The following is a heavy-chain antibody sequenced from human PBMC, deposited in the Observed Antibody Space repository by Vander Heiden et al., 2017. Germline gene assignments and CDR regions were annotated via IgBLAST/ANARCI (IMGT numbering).Heavy chain of an antibody. CDR2: IYTSGST. J-gene: IGHJ4*02. V-gene: IGHV4-4*07. CDR3: ARAEYYYDSSGYYALGDY. Sequence: QVQLQASVPGLVKPSEPLSLTCAASGGSISSYSWSGIRQPAVKGLEWIGRIYTSGSTNYNPSLKSRVTMSVDTSKNQFSLKLSSVTAADTAVYYCARAEYYYDSSGYYALGDYWGQGTLVTVSS. CDR1: GGSISSYS. D-gene: IGHD3-22*01.